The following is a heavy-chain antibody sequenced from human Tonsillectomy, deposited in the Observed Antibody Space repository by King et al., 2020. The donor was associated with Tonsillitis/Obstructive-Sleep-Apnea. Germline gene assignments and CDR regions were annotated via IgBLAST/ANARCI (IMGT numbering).Heavy chain of an antibody. CDR1: GFTFSSYE. CDR2: ISSSGSTI. V-gene: IGHV3-48*03. J-gene: IGHJ6*03. CDR3: ARTFASSSWRTTYYYYMDV. D-gene: IGHD6-13*01. Sequence: VQLVESGGGLVQPGGSLRLSCAASGFTFSSYEMNWVRQAPGKGLEWVSYISSSGSTIYYADSVKGRFTISRDNAKNSLYLQMNSLRAEDTAVYYCARTFASSSWRTTYYYYMDVWGKGTTVTVSS.